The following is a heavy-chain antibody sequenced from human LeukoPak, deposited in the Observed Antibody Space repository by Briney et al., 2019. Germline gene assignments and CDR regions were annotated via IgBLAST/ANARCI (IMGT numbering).Heavy chain of an antibody. J-gene: IGHJ4*02. V-gene: IGHV3-30*04. CDR3: ARDLRDGYNFDY. D-gene: IGHD5-24*01. CDR1: GFTFSSYA. Sequence: GGSLRLSCAASGFTFSSYAMRWVRQAPGKGLEWVAVISYDGSNKYYADSVKGRFTISRDNSKNTLYLQMNSLRAEDTAVYYCARDLRDGYNFDYWGQGTLVTVSS. CDR2: ISYDGSNK.